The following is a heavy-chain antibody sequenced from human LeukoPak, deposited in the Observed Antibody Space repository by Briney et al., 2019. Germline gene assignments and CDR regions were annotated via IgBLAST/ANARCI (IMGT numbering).Heavy chain of an antibody. J-gene: IGHJ4*02. CDR2: IYHSGSA. Sequence: SETLSLTCTVSGGSISSSGYYWSWIRQPPGKGLEWIGYIYHSGSAYYNPSLQSRVTISMDRSMNQFSLKLNSVTAADTAVYYCARENDYDFWSGTMGYFDYWGQGTLVTVSS. D-gene: IGHD3-3*01. CDR1: GGSISSSGYY. V-gene: IGHV4-30-2*01. CDR3: ARENDYDFWSGTMGYFDY.